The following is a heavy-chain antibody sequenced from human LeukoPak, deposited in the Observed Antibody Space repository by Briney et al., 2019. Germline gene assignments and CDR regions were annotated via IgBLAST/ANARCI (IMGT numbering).Heavy chain of an antibody. D-gene: IGHD3-22*01. CDR3: ARDHYYDSSGFYLDY. V-gene: IGHV4-30-4*01. CDR1: GGSISSGDYY. Sequence: SETLSLTCTVSGGSISSGDYYWSWIRQPPGKGLEWIGYIYYSGSTYYNPSLKSRVTISVDTSKNQFSLKLSSVTAADTAVYYCARDHYYDSSGFYLDYWGQGTLVTVSS. CDR2: IYYSGST. J-gene: IGHJ4*02.